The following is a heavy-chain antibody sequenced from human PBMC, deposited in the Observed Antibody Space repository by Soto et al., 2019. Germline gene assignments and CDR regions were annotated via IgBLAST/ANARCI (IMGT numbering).Heavy chain of an antibody. V-gene: IGHV1-18*01. J-gene: IGHJ6*03. CDR3: ARVRQLVGYLYYFMDF. CDR2: IGAYNGDT. CDR1: GYTFTNYG. D-gene: IGHD6-6*01. Sequence: ASVKVSCKASGYTFTNYGITWVRQAPGQGLEWMGGIGAYNGDTHYTQRLQGRVTMTTDTSTSTAYMELRGLRSDDTAIYYCARVRQLVGYLYYFMDFRGKGSTVTSP.